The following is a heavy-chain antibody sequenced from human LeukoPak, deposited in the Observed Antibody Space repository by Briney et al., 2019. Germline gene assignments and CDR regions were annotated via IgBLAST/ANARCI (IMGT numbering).Heavy chain of an antibody. CDR3: ARRGVYCRSTSCYYFDY. D-gene: IGHD2-2*01. CDR2: IYPGDSDT. J-gene: IGHJ4*02. Sequence: GESLKISCKGSGYGFTSYWIGWVRQMPGKGLEWMGIIYPGDSDTRYSPSFQGQVTISADESISTAYLQWSSLKASDTAMYYCARRGVYCRSTSCYYFDYWGQGTLVTVSS. V-gene: IGHV5-51*01. CDR1: GYGFTSYW.